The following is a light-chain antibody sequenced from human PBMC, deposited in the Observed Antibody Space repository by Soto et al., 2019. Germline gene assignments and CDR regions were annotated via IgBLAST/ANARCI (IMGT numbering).Light chain of an antibody. CDR2: DAS. CDR3: QQYNNWLWT. V-gene: IGKV3-15*01. CDR1: QSVRRN. Sequence: EIVMTQSPATLSVSPGERATLSCRASQSVRRNVAWYQQTPGQAPRLLIHDASTRATGISVRFSGSGSGTEFTLTISSLQSEDFAVDYCQQYNNWLWTFGQGTKVEIK. J-gene: IGKJ1*01.